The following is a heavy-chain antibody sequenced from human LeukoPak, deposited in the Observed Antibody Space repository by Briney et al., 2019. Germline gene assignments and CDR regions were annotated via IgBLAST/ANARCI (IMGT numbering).Heavy chain of an antibody. Sequence: QPGGSLRLSCAASGFTFSSYAMSWVRQAPGKGPEWVSSIGGSGYFTYYADSVEGRFTISRDKSKNRLYLQMNSLRAEDTAVYYCAKDKEGTILQPSYYFEYWGQGSLVTVSS. CDR2: IGGSGYFT. V-gene: IGHV3-23*01. CDR1: GFTFSSYA. D-gene: IGHD3-3*01. CDR3: AKDKEGTILQPSYYFEY. J-gene: IGHJ4*02.